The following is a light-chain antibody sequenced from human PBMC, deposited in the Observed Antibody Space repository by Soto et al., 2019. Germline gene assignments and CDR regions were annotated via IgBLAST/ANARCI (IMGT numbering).Light chain of an antibody. CDR2: DTS. Sequence: DIVMTQSPVTLSVSPGERATLSCRASQTVRSNVAWYQQIPGQAPRLLIYDTSSRASGIPDRFSGSVSETEFTLSISRLEPEDFAVYYCQHYGNSPLTFGQGTRLEIK. CDR1: QTVRSN. V-gene: IGKV3-20*01. CDR3: QHYGNSPLT. J-gene: IGKJ5*01.